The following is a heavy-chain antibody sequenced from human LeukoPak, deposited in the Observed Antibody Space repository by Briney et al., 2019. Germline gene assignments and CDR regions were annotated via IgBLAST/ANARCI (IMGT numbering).Heavy chain of an antibody. V-gene: IGHV3-21*01. CDR3: ARARRNTVTPGAFDI. CDR2: ISSSSSYI. D-gene: IGHD4-17*01. CDR1: GFTFSSYS. J-gene: IGHJ3*02. Sequence: GGSLRLSCAASGFTFSSYSMNWVRQAPGKGLEWVSSISSSSSYIYYADSVKGRFTISRDNAKNSLYLQMNSLRAEDTAVYYCARARRNTVTPGAFDIWGQGTMVTVSS.